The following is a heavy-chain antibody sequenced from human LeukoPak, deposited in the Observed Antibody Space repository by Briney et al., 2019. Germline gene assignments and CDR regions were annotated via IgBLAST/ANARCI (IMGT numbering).Heavy chain of an antibody. CDR3: ARDRASGLRNLPDY. V-gene: IGHV3-7*01. Sequence: GGSLRLSCAASGFTFSSYWMSWVRQAPGKGLEWVANIKQDGSEENYVDSVKGRFTISRDNSKNTLYLQMNSLRAEDTAVYYCARDRASGLRNLPDYWGQGTLVTVSS. CDR2: IKQDGSEE. CDR1: GFTFSSYW. J-gene: IGHJ4*02. D-gene: IGHD1-26*01.